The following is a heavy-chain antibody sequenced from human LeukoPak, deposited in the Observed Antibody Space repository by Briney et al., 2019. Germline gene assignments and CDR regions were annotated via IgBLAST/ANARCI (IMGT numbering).Heavy chain of an antibody. Sequence: ASVKVSCKASGGTFSSYAISWVRQAPGQGLEWMGRIIPILGIANYAQKFQGRVTITADKSTSTAYMELSSLRSEDTAVYYCARDLLGQGAFDIWGQGTMVTVSS. CDR3: ARDLLGQGAFDI. V-gene: IGHV1-69*04. J-gene: IGHJ3*02. CDR1: GGTFSSYA. D-gene: IGHD3-16*01. CDR2: IIPILGIA.